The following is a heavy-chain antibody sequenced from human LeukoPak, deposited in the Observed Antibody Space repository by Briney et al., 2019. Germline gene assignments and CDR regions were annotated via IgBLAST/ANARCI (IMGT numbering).Heavy chain of an antibody. CDR3: ARDRIQNYGGGSNFDF. J-gene: IGHJ4*02. V-gene: IGHV3-33*01. Sequence: PGRPLRLSCAASGFTFSTYGMHWVRQAPGKGLEWVAGIWYDGSNQYYVDSVKGRFTISRDKSKNTLYLQMNSLRAEDTAVYYCARDRIQNYGGGSNFDFWGQGTLVTVSS. D-gene: IGHD5-18*01. CDR1: GFTFSTYG. CDR2: IWYDGSNQ.